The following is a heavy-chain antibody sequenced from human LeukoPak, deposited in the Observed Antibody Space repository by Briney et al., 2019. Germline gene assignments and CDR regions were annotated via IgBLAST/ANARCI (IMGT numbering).Heavy chain of an antibody. V-gene: IGHV6-1*01. CDR2: TYYRSKWFN. D-gene: IGHD1-20*01. CDR3: ARESVTGHFDY. J-gene: IGHJ4*02. CDR1: GDSVSSNSAA. Sequence: SQTLSLTCAISGDSVSSNSAAWNGIRQSRSRGLEWLGRTYYRSKWFNDYAVSVKSRITINPDTSKNQFSLQLISVTPEDTAVYYCARESVTGHFDYWGQGTLVTVSS.